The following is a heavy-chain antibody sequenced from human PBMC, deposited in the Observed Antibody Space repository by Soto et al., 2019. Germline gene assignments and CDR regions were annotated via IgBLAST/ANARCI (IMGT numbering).Heavy chain of an antibody. V-gene: IGHV4-39*01. CDR2: IYYSGST. J-gene: IGHJ4*02. CDR1: GGSISSSSYY. Sequence: SETLSLTCTVSGGSISSSSYYWGWIRQPPGKGLEWIGSIYYSGSTYYNPSLKSRVTTSVDTSKNQFSLKLSSVTAADTAVYYCARLRAYYDSSGYQPNFDYWGQGTLVTVSP. D-gene: IGHD3-22*01. CDR3: ARLRAYYDSSGYQPNFDY.